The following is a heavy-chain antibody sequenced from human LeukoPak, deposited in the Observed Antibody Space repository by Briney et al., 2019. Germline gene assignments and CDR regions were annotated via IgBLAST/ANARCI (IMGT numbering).Heavy chain of an antibody. J-gene: IGHJ4*02. CDR1: DDSISDYY. CDR3: ARVNFGELLLDY. D-gene: IGHD3-10*01. CDR2: IYQSGRT. V-gene: IGHV4-38-2*02. Sequence: SETLSLTCTVSDDSISDYYWGWIRQPPGKGLEWIGSIYQSGRTYYKPSLKSRVTISVDTSKNQFSLKVNSVTAADTAVYYCARVNFGELLLDYWGQGTLVTVSS.